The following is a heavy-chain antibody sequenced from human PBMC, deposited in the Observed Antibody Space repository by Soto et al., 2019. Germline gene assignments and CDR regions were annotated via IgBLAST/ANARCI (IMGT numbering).Heavy chain of an antibody. CDR3: ASRITMVRGVRGDWFDP. D-gene: IGHD3-10*01. V-gene: IGHV4-4*02. CDR2: IYHSGST. J-gene: IGHJ5*02. Sequence: SETLSLTCAVSGGSISSSNWWSWVRQPPGKGLEWIGEIYHSGSTNYNPSLKSRVTISVDKSKNQFSLKLSSVTAADTAVYYCASRITMVRGVRGDWFDPWRQGTLVTVSS. CDR1: GGSISSSNW.